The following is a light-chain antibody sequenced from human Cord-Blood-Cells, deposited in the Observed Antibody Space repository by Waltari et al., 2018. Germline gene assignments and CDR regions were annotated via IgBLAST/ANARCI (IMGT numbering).Light chain of an antibody. CDR2: KVS. CDR1: QSPVYSDGNTR. V-gene: IGKV2-30*01. CDR3: MQGTHWPWT. Sequence: DVLMIQSPLSLPVTLGQTASISCRSSQSPVYSDGNTRLNWYQQRPGQSPRRLIYKVSNRDSGVPDRFSGSGSGTDFTLKISRVEAEDVGVYYCMQGTHWPWTFGQGTKVEIK. J-gene: IGKJ1*01.